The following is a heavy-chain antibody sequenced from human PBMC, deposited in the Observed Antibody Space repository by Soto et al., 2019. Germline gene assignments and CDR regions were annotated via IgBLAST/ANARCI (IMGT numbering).Heavy chain of an antibody. D-gene: IGHD3-10*01. CDR3: AANRFGELLPFDY. V-gene: IGHV3-23*01. CDR2: ISGSGGST. Sequence: GGSLRLSCAASGFTFSSYAMSWVRQAPGKGLEWVSAISGSGGSTYYADSVKGRFTISRDNSKNTLYLQMNSLRAEDTAVYYCAANRFGELLPFDYWGQGTLVTVSS. CDR1: GFTFSSYA. J-gene: IGHJ4*02.